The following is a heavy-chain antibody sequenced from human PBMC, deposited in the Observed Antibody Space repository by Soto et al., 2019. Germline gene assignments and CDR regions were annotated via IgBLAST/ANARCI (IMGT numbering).Heavy chain of an antibody. CDR2: IIPIFGTA. J-gene: IGHJ6*02. D-gene: IGHD3-3*01. V-gene: IGHV1-69*13. CDR1: GGTFSSYA. Sequence: GASVKVSCKASGGTFSSYAISWVRQAPGQGLEWMGGIIPIFGTANYAQKFQGRVTITADESTSTAYMELSSLRSEDTAVYYCARRITIFGVDPYYYYGMDVWGQGTTVTVSS. CDR3: ARRITIFGVDPYYYYGMDV.